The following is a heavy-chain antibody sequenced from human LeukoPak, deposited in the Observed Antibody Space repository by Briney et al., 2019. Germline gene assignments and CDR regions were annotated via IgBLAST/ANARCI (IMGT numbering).Heavy chain of an antibody. CDR2: INPNSGGT. V-gene: IGHV1-2*02. Sequence: ASVKVSCKASEYSFNDYYMHWVRQAPGQGLEWMGWINPNSGGTNYAQKFQGRVTMTRDTSISTAYMELSRLRSDDTAVYYCARVPYVSSAYYSPLDFWGQGTLVTVSS. D-gene: IGHD3-22*01. CDR1: EYSFNDYY. CDR3: ARVPYVSSAYYSPLDF. J-gene: IGHJ4*02.